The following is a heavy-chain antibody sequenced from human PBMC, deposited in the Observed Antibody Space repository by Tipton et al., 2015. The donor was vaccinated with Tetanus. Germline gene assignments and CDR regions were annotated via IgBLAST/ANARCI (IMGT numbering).Heavy chain of an antibody. CDR1: GFTFNIFG. V-gene: IGHV3-23*01. CDR2: ISGSGDRT. J-gene: IGHJ4*02. D-gene: IGHD2/OR15-2a*01. Sequence: SLRLSCAATGFTFNIFGMSWARQVPGKGLEWVSSISGSGDRTYYSDSVEGRFTISRDNSANRLFLQMNSLKADDTAVYYCARAFCNYNCHGGYFDYWGQGTLVTVSS. CDR3: ARAFCNYNCHGGYFDY.